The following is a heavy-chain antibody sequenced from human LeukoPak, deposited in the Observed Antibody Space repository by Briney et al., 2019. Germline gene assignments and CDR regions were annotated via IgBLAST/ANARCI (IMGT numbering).Heavy chain of an antibody. J-gene: IGHJ4*02. Sequence: GRSLSLSHAPSGFTVTSLAMSWVRLDPGKGLEWVSALSGSGGSTYYADFVKGRFTISRDNTKNTLYLEKNSPRAEDTGVYYCAKERGSGYGGFDYWGQGTLVTVSS. CDR3: AKERGSGYGGFDY. V-gene: IGHV3-23*01. CDR2: LSGSGGST. D-gene: IGHD6-25*01. CDR1: GFTVTSLA.